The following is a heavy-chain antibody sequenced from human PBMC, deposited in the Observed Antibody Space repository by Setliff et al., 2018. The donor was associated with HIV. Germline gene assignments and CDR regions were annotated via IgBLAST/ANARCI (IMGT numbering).Heavy chain of an antibody. Sequence: SETLSLTCSVSGTSISSGNFYWGWTRQPAGKGLEWIGHIYTDGTIKFNPSPKSRLSISLDTSKNQFYLNLNSVTAADTAIYYCERGGQYSGYGIEYWGQGKLVTVSS. J-gene: IGHJ4*02. CDR3: ERGGQYSGYGIEY. D-gene: IGHD5-12*01. CDR2: IYTDGTI. CDR1: GTSISSGNFY. V-gene: IGHV4-61*09.